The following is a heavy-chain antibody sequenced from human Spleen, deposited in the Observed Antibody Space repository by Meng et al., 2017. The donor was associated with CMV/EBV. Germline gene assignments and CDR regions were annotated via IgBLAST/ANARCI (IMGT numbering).Heavy chain of an antibody. V-gene: IGHV4-34*01. J-gene: IGHJ4*02. CDR2: INHSGST. CDR3: ARGLRGYYDSSGYPY. CDR1: GGSFSGYY. Sequence: GLFKPSETLSLTCAVYGGSFSGYYWSWIRQPPGKGLEWIGEINHSGSTNYNPSLKSRVTISVDTSKNQFSLKLSSVTAADTAVYYCARGLRGYYDSSGYPYWGQGTLVTVSS. D-gene: IGHD3-22*01.